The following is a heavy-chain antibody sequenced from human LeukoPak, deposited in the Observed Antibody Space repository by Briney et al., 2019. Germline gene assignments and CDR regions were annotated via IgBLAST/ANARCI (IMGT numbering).Heavy chain of an antibody. V-gene: IGHV4-59*01. J-gene: IGHJ4*02. CDR3: ATTLNYDSSGYYRGSFDY. D-gene: IGHD3-22*01. CDR2: IHYSGNT. Sequence: SETLSLTCSVSGDSISDDYWSWIRQPPGKGLEWIGYIHYSGNTNYNPSLKSRVTMSVDTSKNQFSLNLSSVTAADTAVYYCATTLNYDSSGYYRGSFDYWGQGTPVTVSS. CDR1: GDSISDDY.